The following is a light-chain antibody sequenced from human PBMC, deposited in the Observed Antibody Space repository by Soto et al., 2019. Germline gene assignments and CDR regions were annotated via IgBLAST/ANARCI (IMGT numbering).Light chain of an antibody. V-gene: IGLV2-11*01. CDR3: SSYKRGATLV. J-gene: IGLJ2*01. Sequence: QSALTQPRSVSGSPGQSVTISCTGTSSDVGGYKYVSWYQQHPGKVPNLIIYDVSERPSGVPDRFSGSKSGNTASLSISGLQAEDEADYYCSSYKRGATLVFGGGTKLTVL. CDR1: SSDVGGYKY. CDR2: DVS.